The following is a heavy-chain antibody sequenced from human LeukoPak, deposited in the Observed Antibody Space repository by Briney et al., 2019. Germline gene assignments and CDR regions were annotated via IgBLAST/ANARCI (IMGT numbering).Heavy chain of an antibody. Sequence: GESLKISCKGSGYSFTSYWISWVRQMPGKGLEWMGRIDPSDSYTNYSPSFQGHVTISADKSISTAYLQWSSLKASDTAMYYCARHGRAAAGSFDPWGQGTLVTVST. V-gene: IGHV5-10-1*01. CDR2: IDPSDSYT. D-gene: IGHD6-13*01. CDR3: ARHGRAAAGSFDP. CDR1: GYSFTSYW. J-gene: IGHJ5*02.